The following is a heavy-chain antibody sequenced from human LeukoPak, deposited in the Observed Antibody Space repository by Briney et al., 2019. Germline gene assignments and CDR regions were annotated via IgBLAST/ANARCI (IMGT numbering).Heavy chain of an antibody. V-gene: IGHV4-59*08. J-gene: IGHJ4*02. D-gene: IGHD6-13*01. CDR3: ARHRVAAAGAWGPFDY. Sequence: PSETLSLTCTVSGGSNSSYYWSWIRQPPGKGLEWIGYIYYSGSTNYNPSLKSRVTISVDTSKNQFSLKLSSVTAADTAVYYCARHRVAAAGAWGPFDYWGQGTLVTVSS. CDR2: IYYSGST. CDR1: GGSNSSYY.